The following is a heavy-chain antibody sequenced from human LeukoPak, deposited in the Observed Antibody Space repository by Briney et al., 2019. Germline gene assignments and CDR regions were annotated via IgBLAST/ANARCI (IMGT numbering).Heavy chain of an antibody. V-gene: IGHV3-7*01. CDR1: GFTFSTYW. CDR3: ARAPREWLLGYYFDY. Sequence: GGSLRLSCAASGFTFSTYWMSWVRQAPRKGLEWVANMKYDGSEKYYVDSVNGRFTISRDNAKNSLYLQMNSLRAEDTAVYYCARAPREWLLGYYFDYWGQGTLVTVSS. D-gene: IGHD3-3*01. CDR2: MKYDGSEK. J-gene: IGHJ4*02.